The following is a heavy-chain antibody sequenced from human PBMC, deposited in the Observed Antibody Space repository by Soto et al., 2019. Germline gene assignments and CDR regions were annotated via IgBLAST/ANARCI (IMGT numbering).Heavy chain of an antibody. J-gene: IGHJ5*02. Sequence: QVQLQESGPGLVKPSETLSLTCTVSGGSVSSGSYYWSWIRQPPGKGLEWIGYIYYSGSTNYNPSLKSRVTISVDTSKNQFSLKLSSVTAADTAVYYCARDKNGDYEGRWFDPWGQGTLVTVSS. CDR2: IYYSGST. CDR3: ARDKNGDYEGRWFDP. V-gene: IGHV4-61*01. CDR1: GGSVSSGSYY. D-gene: IGHD4-17*01.